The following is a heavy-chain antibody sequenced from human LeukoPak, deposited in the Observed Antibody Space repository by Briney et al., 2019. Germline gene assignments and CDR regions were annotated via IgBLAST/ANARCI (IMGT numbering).Heavy chain of an antibody. D-gene: IGHD4-17*01. Sequence: ASVKVSCKASGYTFTSYAMHWVRQAPGQRLEWMGWINAGNGNTKYSREFQGRVTITRDTSASTAYMELSSLRSEDTAVYYCARGKAVTTALFDYWGQGTLVTVSS. J-gene: IGHJ4*02. CDR2: INAGNGNT. CDR3: ARGKAVTTALFDY. CDR1: GYTFTSYA. V-gene: IGHV1-3*01.